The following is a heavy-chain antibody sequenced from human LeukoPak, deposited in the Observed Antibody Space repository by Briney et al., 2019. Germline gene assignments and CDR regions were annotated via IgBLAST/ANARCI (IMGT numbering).Heavy chain of an antibody. Sequence: GGSLRLSCAASGFTFSAYSMNWVRQAPGKGPEWVSLISGGGGTIYYADSVKGRFTISRDNAKNSLHLQMDSLRVEDTAVYYCARNQEIDYYDSSGFYWGVEYWGQGTLVTVSS. CDR2: ISGGGGTI. CDR1: GFTFSAYS. V-gene: IGHV3-48*01. J-gene: IGHJ4*02. CDR3: ARNQEIDYYDSSGFYWGVEY. D-gene: IGHD3-22*01.